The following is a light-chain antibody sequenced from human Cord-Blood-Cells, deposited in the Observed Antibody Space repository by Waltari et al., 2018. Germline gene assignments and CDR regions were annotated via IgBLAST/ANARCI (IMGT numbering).Light chain of an antibody. CDR3: QQRSNWPLT. Sequence: DIVVTQSPATLSLSPGERATLSCRASQSVSSYLACYQQKPGQAPRPLIYDASNSATGIPARFSGSGSGTDFTLTISSLEPEDFAVYYCQQRSNWPLTFGGGTKVEIK. CDR1: QSVSSY. J-gene: IGKJ4*01. CDR2: DAS. V-gene: IGKV3-11*01.